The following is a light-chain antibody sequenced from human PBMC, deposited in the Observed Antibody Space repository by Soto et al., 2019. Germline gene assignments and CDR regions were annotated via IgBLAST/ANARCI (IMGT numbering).Light chain of an antibody. J-gene: IGKJ4*01. CDR2: GAS. CDR1: QSVSSN. CDR3: QQYNTWSPLT. Sequence: EIVMTQSPATLSVSPGERATLSCRDSQSVSSNLAWYQQKPGQAPRLLIYGASTRATGIPARFSGSGSGTEFTLTISSLQSEDFAVYYCQQYNTWSPLTFGVGTKVETK. V-gene: IGKV3-15*01.